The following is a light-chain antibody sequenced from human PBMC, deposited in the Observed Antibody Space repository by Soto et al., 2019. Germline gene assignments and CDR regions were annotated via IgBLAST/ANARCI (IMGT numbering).Light chain of an antibody. Sequence: EIVLTQSPGTLSLSPGERATLSCRASQSVSSSYLAWYQQKPGQAHRLLIYGASSRATGTQARFSGSGSGTDFTLTISRLEPEDFAVYYCKQYGSSPRTFGQGTKVDIK. CDR1: QSVSSSY. CDR3: KQYGSSPRT. CDR2: GAS. V-gene: IGKV3-20*01. J-gene: IGKJ1*01.